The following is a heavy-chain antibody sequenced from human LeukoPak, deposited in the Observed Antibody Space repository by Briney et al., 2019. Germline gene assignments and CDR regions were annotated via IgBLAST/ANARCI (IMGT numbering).Heavy chain of an antibody. Sequence: GGSLRLSCAASGFTFSSYGMHWVRQAPGKGLEWVAVIWHDGSNKYYADSVKGRFTISRDNSKNTLYLQMNSLRAEDTAVYYCARDSGYYGSGVGGRRGMDVWGKGTTVTVSS. CDR1: GFTFSSYG. J-gene: IGHJ6*04. CDR3: ARDSGYYGSGVGGRRGMDV. D-gene: IGHD3-10*01. CDR2: IWHDGSNK. V-gene: IGHV3-33*01.